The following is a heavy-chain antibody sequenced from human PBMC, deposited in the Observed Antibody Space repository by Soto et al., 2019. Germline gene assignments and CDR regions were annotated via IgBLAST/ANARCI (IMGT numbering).Heavy chain of an antibody. CDR3: AREGLVERRGYGMDV. D-gene: IGHD6-6*01. CDR1: GFTFSSYG. V-gene: IGHV3-33*01. Sequence: QVQLVESGGGVVQPGRSLRLSCAASGFTFSSYGMHWVRQAPGKGLEWVAVIWYDGGNKYYADSVKGRFTISRDNSKNTLYLQMNSLRAEDTAVYYWAREGLVERRGYGMDVWGHGTTVTVSS. J-gene: IGHJ6*02. CDR2: IWYDGGNK.